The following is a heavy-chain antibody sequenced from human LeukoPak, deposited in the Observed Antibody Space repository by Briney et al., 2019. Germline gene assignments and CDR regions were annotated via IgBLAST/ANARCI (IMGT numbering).Heavy chain of an antibody. J-gene: IGHJ6*03. Sequence: GGSLRLSCAGSGFTFSSYWMSWVRQAPGKGLEWVANIKQGGSERYYVDSVKGRFTISRDNAKNSLYLQMNSLRAEDTAVYYCARVEAGYCSSTSCRPEKYYYYYMDVWGKGTTVTVSS. CDR3: ARVEAGYCSSTSCRPEKYYYYYMDV. CDR2: IKQGGSER. D-gene: IGHD2-2*01. V-gene: IGHV3-7*03. CDR1: GFTFSSYW.